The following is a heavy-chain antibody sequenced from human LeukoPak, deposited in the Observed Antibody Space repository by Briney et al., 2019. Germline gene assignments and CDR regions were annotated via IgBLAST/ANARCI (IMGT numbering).Heavy chain of an antibody. CDR2: ISSSSSYT. D-gene: IGHD3-10*01. CDR1: GFTFSDYY. J-gene: IGHJ4*02. CDR3: ASGSGSYYPFDH. V-gene: IGHV3-11*03. Sequence: PGGSLRLSCAASGFTFSDYYMSWVRQAPGKGLEWVSYISSSSSYTHYADSVKGRFTVSRDNAKKSMYLQMNSLRAEDTAVYYCASGSGSYYPFDHWGQGTLVTVSS.